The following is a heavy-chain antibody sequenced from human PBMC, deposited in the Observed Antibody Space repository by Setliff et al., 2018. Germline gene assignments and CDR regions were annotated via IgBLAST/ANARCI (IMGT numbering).Heavy chain of an antibody. J-gene: IGHJ3*02. V-gene: IGHV3-11*04. D-gene: IGHD3-22*01. Sequence: GGSLRLSCAASGFTFSDYYMSWLRQAPGKGLEWVSHISSGGSRTIHYADSVKGRFSISRENAMNSLYLQMNSLRADDTAVYYCARQRYYDTTGKAFDIWGQGTMVTVSS. CDR1: GFTFSDYY. CDR2: ISSGGSRTI. CDR3: ARQRYYDTTGKAFDI.